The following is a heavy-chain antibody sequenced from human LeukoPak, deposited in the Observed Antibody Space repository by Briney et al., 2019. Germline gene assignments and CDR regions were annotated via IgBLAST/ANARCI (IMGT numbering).Heavy chain of an antibody. CDR1: GFTSTSSA. V-gene: IGHV1-58*01. CDR2: IVVGSGNT. Sequence: SVKVSCKASGFTSTSSAVQWVRQARGQRLEWIGWIVVGSGNTNYAQKFQERVTITRDMSTSTAYMELSSLRSEDTAVYYCAADPTYYDILTGYYSFDYWGQGTLVTVSS. J-gene: IGHJ4*02. D-gene: IGHD3-9*01. CDR3: AADPTYYDILTGYYSFDY.